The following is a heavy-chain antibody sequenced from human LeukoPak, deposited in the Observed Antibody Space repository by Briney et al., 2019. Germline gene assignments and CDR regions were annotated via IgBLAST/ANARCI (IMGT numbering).Heavy chain of an antibody. J-gene: IGHJ4*02. CDR1: VGTFSRYA. V-gene: IGHV1-69*05. CDR2: IITTFGRT. CDR3: ARAVYYYDSSGYYLHDDY. D-gene: IGHD3-22*01. Sequence: ASVKVSCEASVGTFSRYATSCVRQAPGQRLEWMGRIITTFGRTNYAQKFKGRVTITTDESTSTAYMELSSLRSEDTAVYYCARAVYYYDSSGYYLHDDYWGQGTLVTVSS.